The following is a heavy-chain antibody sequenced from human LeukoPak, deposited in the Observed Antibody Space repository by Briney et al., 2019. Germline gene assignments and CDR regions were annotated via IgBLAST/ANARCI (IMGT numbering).Heavy chain of an antibody. CDR1: GGTFSSYA. CDR2: IIPIFGTA. J-gene: IGHJ3*02. Sequence: GASVKVSCKASGGTFSSYAISWVRQAPGQGLEWMGRIIPIFGTANYAQEFQGRVTITTDESTSTAYMELSSLRSEDTAVYYCATPLGASDAFDIWGQGTMVTVSS. D-gene: IGHD1-26*01. CDR3: ATPLGASDAFDI. V-gene: IGHV1-69*05.